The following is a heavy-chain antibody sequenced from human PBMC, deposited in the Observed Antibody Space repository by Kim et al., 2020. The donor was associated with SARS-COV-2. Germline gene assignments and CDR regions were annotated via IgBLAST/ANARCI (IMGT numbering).Heavy chain of an antibody. Sequence: ETLSLTCNVSGGSISRNSWNWIRQTPGKGLEWIGSIHSSGNTNYNPSLKSRVTILVDTSKNQLSLRLNTLTTADTAVYYCARDAATTGTCFDPWGQGTLVTVSS. CDR2: IHSSGNT. J-gene: IGHJ5*02. CDR1: GGSISRNS. D-gene: IGHD6-13*01. CDR3: ARDAATTGTCFDP. V-gene: IGHV4-59*01.